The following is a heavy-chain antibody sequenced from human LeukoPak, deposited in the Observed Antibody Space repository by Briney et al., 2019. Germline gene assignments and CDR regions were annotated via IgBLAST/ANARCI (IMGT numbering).Heavy chain of an antibody. CDR3: ARANNIHYYDSSGYYALWYYYYYMDV. Sequence: SQTLSLTCTVSGGSISSGSYYWSWIRQPPGKGLEWIGEINHSGSTNYNPSLKSRVTISVDTSKNQFSLKLSSVTAADTAVYYCARANNIHYYDSSGYYALWYYYYYMDVWGKGTTVTVSS. V-gene: IGHV4-39*07. CDR1: GGSISSGSYY. J-gene: IGHJ6*03. D-gene: IGHD3-22*01. CDR2: INHSGST.